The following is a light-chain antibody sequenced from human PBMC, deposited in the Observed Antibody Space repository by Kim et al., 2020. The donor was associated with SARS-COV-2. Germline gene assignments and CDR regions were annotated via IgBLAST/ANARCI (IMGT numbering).Light chain of an antibody. CDR2: EVT. V-gene: IGLV2-8*01. CDR1: SSDVGGYNY. CDR3: GSYVGNNNFV. J-gene: IGLJ1*01. Sequence: GQSITRSCTGTSSDVGGYNYVSWYQHHPGKAPKLMIYEVTKRPSGVPDRFSGSKSGNTASLTVSGLQAEDEADYYCGSYVGNNNFVFGTGTKVTVL.